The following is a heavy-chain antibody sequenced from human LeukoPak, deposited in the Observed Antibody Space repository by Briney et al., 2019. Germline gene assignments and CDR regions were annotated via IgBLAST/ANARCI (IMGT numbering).Heavy chain of an antibody. Sequence: GSLRLSCAASGFTVSTTYMNWVRQAPGKGLEWVSVIYSGGSTYYADSLKGRFTISRDNSKNTLYLQMNSLRAEDTAVYYCARNGAPVVTAITPYYYYMDVWGKGTTVTVSS. D-gene: IGHD2-21*02. CDR2: IYSGGST. CDR3: ARNGAPVVTAITPYYYYMDV. J-gene: IGHJ6*03. V-gene: IGHV3-66*01. CDR1: GFTVSTTY.